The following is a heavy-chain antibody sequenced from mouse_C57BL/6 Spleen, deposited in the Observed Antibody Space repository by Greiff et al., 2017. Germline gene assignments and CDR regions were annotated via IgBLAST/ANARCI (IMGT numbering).Heavy chain of an antibody. CDR3: ARWDGYDYAMDY. D-gene: IGHD2-2*01. Sequence: VKLQQPGAELVKPGASVKLSCKASGYTFTSYWMHWVKQRPGQGLEWIGMIHPNSGSTNYNEKFKSKATLTVDKSSSTAYMQLSSLTSEDSAVYYCARWDGYDYAMDYWGQGTSVTVSS. CDR2: IHPNSGST. CDR1: GYTFTSYW. V-gene: IGHV1-64*01. J-gene: IGHJ4*01.